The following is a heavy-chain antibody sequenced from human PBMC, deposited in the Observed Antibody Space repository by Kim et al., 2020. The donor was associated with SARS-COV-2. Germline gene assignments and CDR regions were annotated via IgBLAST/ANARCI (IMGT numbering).Heavy chain of an antibody. D-gene: IGHD6-19*01. CDR3: ARGSSGFYEDGFDM. J-gene: IGHJ3*02. V-gene: IGHV1-46*01. CDR1: GFTFTSYY. CDR2: INPSGGST. Sequence: ASVKVSCKASGFTFTSYYFHWARQAPGQGLEWLGIINPSGGSTTYAQKFQGRVTITSDTSTSTFYMEMNSLTSEDTAVYFCARGSSGFYEDGFDMWGLGT.